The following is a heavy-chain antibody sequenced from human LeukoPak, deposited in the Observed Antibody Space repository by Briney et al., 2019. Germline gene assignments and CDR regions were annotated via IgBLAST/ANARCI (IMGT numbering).Heavy chain of an antibody. CDR1: GFTFSTYL. Sequence: GESLPLSCGASGFTFSTYLMHWVGPAPGKGGVWVSRINPDGTTTRYAHSVKGRCTISRDNAQEPVYLQVNSLRADDTAVYYCARVSIGWYSFDYWGQGTLVTVSS. D-gene: IGHD6-19*01. V-gene: IGHV3-74*01. CDR2: INPDGTTT. CDR3: ARVSIGWYSFDY. J-gene: IGHJ4*02.